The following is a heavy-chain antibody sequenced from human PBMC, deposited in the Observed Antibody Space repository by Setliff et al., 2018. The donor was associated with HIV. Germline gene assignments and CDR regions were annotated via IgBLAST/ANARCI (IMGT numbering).Heavy chain of an antibody. V-gene: IGHV3-21*01. CDR1: GFTFSSYS. J-gene: IGHJ2*01. Sequence: GGSLRLSCAASGFTFSSYSMNWVRQAPGKGLEWVSSISSSSSYIYYADSVKGRFTISRDNAKNSLYLQMNSLRAEDTAVYYCARDSDWETNWFFDLWGRGTLVTVSS. CDR2: ISSSSSYI. D-gene: IGHD1-26*01. CDR3: ARDSDWETNWFFDL.